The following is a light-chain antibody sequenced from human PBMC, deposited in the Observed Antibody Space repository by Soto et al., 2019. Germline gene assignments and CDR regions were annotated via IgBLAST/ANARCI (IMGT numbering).Light chain of an antibody. CDR1: QSVSSD. Sequence: EIVMTQSPATLSVFPGERATLSCSASQSVSSDLAWYQQKPGQAPRILIYVASTRATGIPARFSGSGSGTEVVLTISSLQSEDFAVYYCQQCYNWHRTFGQGTKVDIK. V-gene: IGKV3-15*01. CDR2: VAS. J-gene: IGKJ1*01. CDR3: QQCYNWHRT.